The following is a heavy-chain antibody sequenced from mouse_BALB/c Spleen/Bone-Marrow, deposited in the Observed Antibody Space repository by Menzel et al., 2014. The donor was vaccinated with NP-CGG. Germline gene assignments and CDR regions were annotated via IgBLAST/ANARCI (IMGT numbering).Heavy chain of an antibody. J-gene: IGHJ3*01. CDR1: GYAFTYYL. CDR2: INPGTGGT. Sequence: VQLVESGAEQVRPGTSVKVSCKAAGYAFTYYLIDWIKQRPGQRPGQGLEWIGVINPGTGGTNYNEKFKGRATLTAGNSSSTAYMQLSSLTSDDSAVYFCARRPWFAYWGQGTLVTVSA. V-gene: IGHV1-54*01. CDR3: ARRPWFAY.